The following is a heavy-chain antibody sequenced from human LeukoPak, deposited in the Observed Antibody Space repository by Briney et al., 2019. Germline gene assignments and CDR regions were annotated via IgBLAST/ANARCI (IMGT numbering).Heavy chain of an antibody. V-gene: IGHV3-23*01. CDR1: GFTFSSYA. J-gene: IGHJ6*02. D-gene: IGHD3-10*01. CDR3: AKGLSDYYGSGSYSEEYYYYYYGMDV. Sequence: GGSLRLSCAASGFTFSSYAMSWVRQAPGKGLEWVSAISSSGGSTYYADSVKGRFTISRDNSKNTLYLQMNSLRAEDTAVYYCAKGLSDYYGSGSYSEEYYYYYYGMDVWGQGTTVTVSS. CDR2: ISSSGGST.